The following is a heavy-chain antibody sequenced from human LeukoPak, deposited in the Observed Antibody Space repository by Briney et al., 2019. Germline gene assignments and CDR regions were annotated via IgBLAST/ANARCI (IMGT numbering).Heavy chain of an antibody. CDR1: GFTFSSYA. Sequence: GGSLRPSCAASGFTFSSYAMSWVRQAPGKGLEWVSAISGSGGSTYYADSVKGRFTISRDNSKNTLYLQMNSLRAEDTAVYYCAKDYPGDFWSDYFDYWGQGTLVTVSS. D-gene: IGHD3-3*01. CDR2: ISGSGGST. J-gene: IGHJ4*02. V-gene: IGHV3-23*01. CDR3: AKDYPGDFWSDYFDY.